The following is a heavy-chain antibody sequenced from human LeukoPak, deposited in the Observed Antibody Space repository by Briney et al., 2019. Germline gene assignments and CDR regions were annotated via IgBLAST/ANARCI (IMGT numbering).Heavy chain of an antibody. J-gene: IGHJ4*02. CDR3: ATGGSSGWYHFEY. Sequence: PGGSLRLSCAASGFTFSSYAMSRVRQAPGKGLEWVSAISGSGGSTYYAASVKGRFTISRDNSKNTLYLQMNSLRAEDTAVYYCATGGSSGWYHFEYWGQGTLVTVSS. D-gene: IGHD6-19*01. V-gene: IGHV3-23*01. CDR2: ISGSGGST. CDR1: GFTFSSYA.